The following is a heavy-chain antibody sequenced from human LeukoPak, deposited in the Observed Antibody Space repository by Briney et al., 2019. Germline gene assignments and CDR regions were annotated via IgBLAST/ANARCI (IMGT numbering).Heavy chain of an antibody. J-gene: IGHJ4*02. V-gene: IGHV1-18*01. CDR1: GYTFPDYG. D-gene: IGHD2-15*01. CDR3: TRDRLGYCGYGSCLLFDN. CDR2: ISADIGNT. Sequence: GASVTVSCKASGYTFPDYGISWVRQAPGQGLEWMGWISADIGNTNYAQNFQGRVTMTGDRSTSTGYMELTSLTSDDTAVYYCTRDRLGYCGYGSCLLFDNWGQGTLVTVSS.